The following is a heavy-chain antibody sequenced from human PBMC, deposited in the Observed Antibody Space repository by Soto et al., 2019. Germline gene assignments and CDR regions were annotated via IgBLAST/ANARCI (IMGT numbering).Heavy chain of an antibody. CDR2: ISWNSGSI. Sequence: EVQLVESGGGLVQPGRSLRLSCVASGFTFDDYAMHWVRQAPGKGLEWVSGISWNSGSIGYADSVKGRFTISRDNAKNSLYLQMNSLTAEDTALYYCAKDFDSSGYQRWFDPWGQGTLVTVSS. J-gene: IGHJ5*02. CDR1: GFTFDDYA. D-gene: IGHD3-22*01. V-gene: IGHV3-9*01. CDR3: AKDFDSSGYQRWFDP.